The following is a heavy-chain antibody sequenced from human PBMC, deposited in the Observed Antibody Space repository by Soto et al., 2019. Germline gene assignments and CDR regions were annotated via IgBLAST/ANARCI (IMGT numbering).Heavy chain of an antibody. J-gene: IGHJ4*02. V-gene: IGHV4-4*02. CDR1: GGSISSSNW. Sequence: PSETLSLTCAVSGGSISSSNWWSWVRQPPGKGLEWIGEIYHSGSTNYNPSLKSRVTISVDKSKNQFSLKLSSVTAADTAVYYCASGGEVWLGELRGSASHPPPYYFDYWGQGTLVTVSS. CDR2: IYHSGST. D-gene: IGHD3-10*01. CDR3: ASGGEVWLGELRGSASHPPPYYFDY.